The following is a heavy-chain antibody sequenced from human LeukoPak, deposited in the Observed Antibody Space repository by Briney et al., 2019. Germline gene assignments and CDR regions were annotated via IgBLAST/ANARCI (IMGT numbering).Heavy chain of an antibody. CDR1: GFTVSSNY. D-gene: IGHD3-10*01. CDR2: IYSGGST. J-gene: IGHJ4*02. CDR3: ARGKWFGESHYFDY. Sequence: GGSLRLSCAASGFTVSSNYMSWVRQAPGKGLEWVSVIYSGGSTYYTDSVKGRFTISRDNSKNTLYLQMNSLRAEDTAVYYCARGKWFGESHYFDYWGQGTLVTVSS. V-gene: IGHV3-53*01.